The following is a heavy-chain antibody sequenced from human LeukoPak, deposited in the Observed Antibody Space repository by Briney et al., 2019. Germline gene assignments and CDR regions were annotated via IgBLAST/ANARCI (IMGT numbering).Heavy chain of an antibody. J-gene: IGHJ6*03. D-gene: IGHD2-15*01. CDR3: ARDGVGYCSGGSCYYYYMDV. Sequence: EASVKVSCKASGGTFSSYAISWVRQAPGQGLEWMGGIIPIFGTANYAQKFQGRVTITADESTSTAYMELSSLRSEDTAVYYCARDGVGYCSGGSCYYYYMDVWGKGTTVTVSS. CDR2: IIPIFGTA. V-gene: IGHV1-69*13. CDR1: GGTFSSYA.